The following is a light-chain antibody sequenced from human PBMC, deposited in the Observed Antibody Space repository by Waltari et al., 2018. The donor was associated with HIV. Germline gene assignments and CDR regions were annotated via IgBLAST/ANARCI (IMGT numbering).Light chain of an antibody. CDR3: AAWDDSLSGHVV. CDR1: SSNIGSNY. V-gene: IGLV1-47*01. Sequence: QSVLTQPPSASGTPGQRVTISCSGSSSNIGSNYVYWYQQLPGTAPKLLIYRSKTRPAGVPGRCSGSKSGTSASLAISGLRSEDEADYYCAAWDDSLSGHVVFGGGTKLTVL. CDR2: RSK. J-gene: IGLJ2*01.